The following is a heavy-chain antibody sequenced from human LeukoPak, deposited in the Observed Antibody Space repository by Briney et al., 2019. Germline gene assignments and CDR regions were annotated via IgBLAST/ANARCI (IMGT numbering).Heavy chain of an antibody. CDR3: ARNVVPTYYYDSSGYSGYYMDV. CDR1: GGSISSSSYY. D-gene: IGHD3-22*01. V-gene: IGHV4-39*01. Sequence: KTSETLSLTCTVSGGSISSSSYYWGWIRQPPGKGLEWIGSIYYSGSTYYNPSLKSRVTISVDTSKNQFSLKLSSVTAADTAVYSFARNVVPTYYYDSSGYSGYYMDVWGKGTTVTVSS. CDR2: IYYSGST. J-gene: IGHJ6*03.